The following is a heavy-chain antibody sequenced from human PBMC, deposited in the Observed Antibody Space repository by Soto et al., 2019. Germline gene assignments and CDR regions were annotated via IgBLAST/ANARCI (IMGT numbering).Heavy chain of an antibody. D-gene: IGHD3-10*01. CDR2: IYHSGST. J-gene: IGHJ4*02. CDR3: ARTTYYYGSGSYGREGYYFDY. Sequence: SETLSLTCAVSGGSISSGGYSWSWIRQPPGKGLEWIGYIYHSGSTYYNPSLKSRVTISVDRSKNQFSLKLSSVTAADTAVYYCARTTYYYGSGSYGREGYYFDYWGQGTLVTVSS. V-gene: IGHV4-30-2*01. CDR1: GGSISSGGYS.